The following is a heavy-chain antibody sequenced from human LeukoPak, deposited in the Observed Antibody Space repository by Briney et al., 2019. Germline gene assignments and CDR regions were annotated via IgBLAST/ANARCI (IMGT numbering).Heavy chain of an antibody. CDR3: AGSDTIGYLPREWDYWYFDL. V-gene: IGHV3-21*01. CDR1: GLTFSRYS. Sequence: GRSLRLSCAASGLTFSRYSINWVRQAPGKGLEWVSSISIGRTYIYYADSVKGRFTISRDNAKNSLYLQMNSLRVEDTAVYYCAGSDTIGYLPREWDYWYFDLWGRGTLVTVSS. CDR2: ISIGRTYI. J-gene: IGHJ2*01. D-gene: IGHD3-22*01.